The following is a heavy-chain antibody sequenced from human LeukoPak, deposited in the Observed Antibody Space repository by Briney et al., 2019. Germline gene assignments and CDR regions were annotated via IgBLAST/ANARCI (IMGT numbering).Heavy chain of an antibody. J-gene: IGHJ4*02. CDR1: GYTFTGYY. CDR2: INPNSGGT. CDR3: ATGYSPLYYFDY. V-gene: IGHV1-2*02. Sequence: SVQVSCKASGYTFTGYYMHWVRQAPGQGLEWMGWINPNSGGTNYAQKFQGRVTMTRDTSISTAYMELSRLRSDDTAVYYCATGYSPLYYFDYWGQGTVVTVSS. D-gene: IGHD6-13*01.